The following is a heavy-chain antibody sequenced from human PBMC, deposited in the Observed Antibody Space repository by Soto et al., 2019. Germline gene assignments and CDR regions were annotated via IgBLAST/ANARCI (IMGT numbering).Heavy chain of an antibody. CDR2: MNPINGAT. CDR1: GYDFTAYA. Sequence: ASVTVSCKASGYDFTAYAINWVRQASGQGLEWMGWMNPINGATGSARRFQGRFSMTRNTATGTAYLELTSLRSDDSAVYYCGRGPSPRAPAGGTPYYYAMDVWGQGTTVTVSS. J-gene: IGHJ6*02. D-gene: IGHD6-13*01. V-gene: IGHV1-8*02. CDR3: GRGPSPRAPAGGTPYYYAMDV.